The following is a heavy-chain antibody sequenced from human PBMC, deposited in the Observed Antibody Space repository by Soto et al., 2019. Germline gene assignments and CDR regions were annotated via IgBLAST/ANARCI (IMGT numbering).Heavy chain of an antibody. D-gene: IGHD5-18*01. CDR1: GGSFSGYY. Sequence: SETLSLTCAVYGGSFSGYYWSWIRQPPGKGLEWIGEINHSGSTNFNPSLKSRVTISVDTSKNQFSLKLSSVTAADTAVYYCARRAYSYGYYTYYYYYYGMDVWGQGTTVTVSS. J-gene: IGHJ6*02. CDR2: INHSGST. V-gene: IGHV4-34*01. CDR3: ARRAYSYGYYTYYYYYYGMDV.